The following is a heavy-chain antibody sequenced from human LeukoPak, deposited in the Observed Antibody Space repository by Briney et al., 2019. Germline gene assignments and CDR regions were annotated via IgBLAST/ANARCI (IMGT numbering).Heavy chain of an antibody. Sequence: GGSLRLSCAASGFTVSSNYMSWVRQAPGKGLEWVSSISSSSSYIYYADSVKGRFTISRDNAKNSLYLQMNSLRAEDTAVYYCARKGLVVSLDYWGQGTLVTVSS. CDR1: GFTVSSNY. V-gene: IGHV3-21*01. CDR2: ISSSSSYI. CDR3: ARKGLVVSLDY. J-gene: IGHJ4*02. D-gene: IGHD2-15*01.